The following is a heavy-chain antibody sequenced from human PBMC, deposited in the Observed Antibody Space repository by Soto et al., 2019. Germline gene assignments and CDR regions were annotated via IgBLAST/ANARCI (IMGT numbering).Heavy chain of an antibody. V-gene: IGHV1-24*01. Sequence: ASVKVSCKVSGYTLTELSMHWVRQAPGKGLEWMGGFDPEDGETIYAQKFQGRVTMTEDTSTDTAYMELSSLRSEDTAVYYCATEIQIRTGTTLGWFDPWGQGTLVTVSS. CDR3: ATEIQIRTGTTLGWFDP. J-gene: IGHJ5*02. D-gene: IGHD1-7*01. CDR2: FDPEDGET. CDR1: GYTLTELS.